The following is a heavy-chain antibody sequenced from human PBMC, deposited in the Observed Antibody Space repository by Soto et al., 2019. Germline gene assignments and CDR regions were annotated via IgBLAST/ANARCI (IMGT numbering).Heavy chain of an antibody. Sequence: ASVKVSCKASGYTITTYFMQWVRQAPGQGLEWVGIINPSDGTTSYAQKFQGRVTMTRDTSTNTVYMDLSSLRAEDTAVYYCAKDPDYTTGWAFLNTFDPWGQGTQVTVSS. D-gene: IGHD4-4*01. CDR1: GYTITTYF. CDR2: INPSDGTT. CDR3: AKDPDYTTGWAFLNTFDP. J-gene: IGHJ5*02. V-gene: IGHV1-46*01.